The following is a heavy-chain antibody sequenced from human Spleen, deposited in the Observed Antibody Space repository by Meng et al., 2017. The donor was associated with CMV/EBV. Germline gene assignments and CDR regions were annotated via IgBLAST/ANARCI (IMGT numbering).Heavy chain of an antibody. CDR2: MNPNSGNT. J-gene: IGHJ4*02. CDR1: GYTFTSYD. V-gene: IGHV1-8*03. D-gene: IGHD6-6*01. CDR3: AKDGSYSSSSGIDY. Sequence: ASVKVSCKASGYTFTSYDINWVRQATGQGLEWMGWMNPNSGNTGYAQKFQGRVTITRNTSISTASMELSSLRSEDTAVYYCAKDGSYSSSSGIDYWGQGTLVTVSS.